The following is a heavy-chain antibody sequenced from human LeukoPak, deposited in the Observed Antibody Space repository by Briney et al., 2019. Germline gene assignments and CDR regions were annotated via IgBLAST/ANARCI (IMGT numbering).Heavy chain of an antibody. CDR2: ISGSGGST. CDR1: GFTFSSYA. J-gene: IGHJ4*02. V-gene: IGHV3-23*01. D-gene: IGHD3-22*01. CDR3: VKVAGYLAHKEPLDY. Sequence: PGGSLRLSCAASGFTFSSYAMSWDRQAPGKGLEWVSAISGSGGSTYYADSVNGRFTISRDNSKNTLYLQMNSLRAEDTAVYYCVKVAGYLAHKEPLDYWGQGTLVTVSS.